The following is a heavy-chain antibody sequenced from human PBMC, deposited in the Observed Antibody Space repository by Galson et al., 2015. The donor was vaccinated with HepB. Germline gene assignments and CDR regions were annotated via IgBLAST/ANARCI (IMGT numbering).Heavy chain of an antibody. Sequence: SLRLSCAASGFPFSAYAMTWVRQAPGKGLEWVSTISGSGGTSYYADSVKGRFTISRDNSKNTLYLRMNSLRAEDTAVYYCAKVGFRGPKPDTATVDNFDCWGQGTLVTVSS. CDR3: AKVGFRGPKPDTATVDNFDC. D-gene: IGHD5-18*01. J-gene: IGHJ4*02. CDR2: ISGSGGTS. V-gene: IGHV3-23*01. CDR1: GFPFSAYA.